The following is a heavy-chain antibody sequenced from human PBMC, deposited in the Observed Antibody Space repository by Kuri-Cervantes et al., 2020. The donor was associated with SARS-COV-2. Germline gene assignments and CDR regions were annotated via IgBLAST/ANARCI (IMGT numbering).Heavy chain of an antibody. Sequence: GGSLRLSCSASGFTFTPYAMHWVRQAPGKGLEYVSAINSYATIIYYADSVKGRFTISRDNSRNTLYLEMRNLRPDDTAVYFCVRGGTSTEDCYYYYGMDVWGQGTTVTVSS. CDR2: INSYATII. V-gene: IGHV3-64D*08. CDR1: GFTFTPYA. CDR3: VRGGTSTEDCYYYYGMDV. D-gene: IGHD1-1*01. J-gene: IGHJ6*02.